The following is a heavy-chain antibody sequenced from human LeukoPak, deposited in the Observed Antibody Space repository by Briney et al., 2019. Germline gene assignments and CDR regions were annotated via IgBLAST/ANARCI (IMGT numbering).Heavy chain of an antibody. CDR3: ASGDVVVVPAAIGTLDP. D-gene: IGHD2-2*01. Sequence: ASVKVSCKAPGYTFTGYYMHWVRQAPGQGLEWMGWINPNSGGTNYAQKFQGRVTMTRDTSISTAYMELSRLRSDDTAVYYCASGDVVVVPAAIGTLDPWGQGTLVTVSS. CDR1: GYTFTGYY. J-gene: IGHJ5*02. V-gene: IGHV1-2*02. CDR2: INPNSGGT.